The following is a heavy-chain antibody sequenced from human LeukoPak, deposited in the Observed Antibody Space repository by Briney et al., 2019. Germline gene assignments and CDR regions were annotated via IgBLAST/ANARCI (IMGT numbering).Heavy chain of an antibody. V-gene: IGHV3-23*01. D-gene: IGHD3-10*01. CDR2: ISGSGGST. CDR1: GFTFITYA. CDR3: AKEDTVVRGVIGSFDY. Sequence: GGSLRLSCAASGFTFITYAMTWVRQAPGKGLEWVSGISGSGGSTYYADSVKGRSTISRDNFKNTLYLQMNSLRAEDTAVYYCAKEDTVVRGVIGSFDYWGQGTLVTVSS. J-gene: IGHJ4*02.